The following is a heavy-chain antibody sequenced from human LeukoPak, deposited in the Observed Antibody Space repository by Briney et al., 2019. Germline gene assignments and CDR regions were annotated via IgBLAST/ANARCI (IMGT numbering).Heavy chain of an antibody. CDR2: IIPIFGTA. CDR3: ASTANIAAAGTNPDY. D-gene: IGHD6-13*01. V-gene: IGHV1-69*13. Sequence: ASVKVSCKASGGTFSSYAISWVRQAPGQGLEWMGGIIPIFGTANYAQKFQGRVTITADESTSTAYMELGSLRSEDTAVYYCASTANIAAAGTNPDYWGQGTLVTVSS. CDR1: GGTFSSYA. J-gene: IGHJ4*02.